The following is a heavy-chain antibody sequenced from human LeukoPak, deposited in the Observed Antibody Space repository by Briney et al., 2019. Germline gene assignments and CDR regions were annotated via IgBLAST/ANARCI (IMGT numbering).Heavy chain of an antibody. CDR1: GYTFTGYY. CDR2: INPNSGGT. V-gene: IGHV1-2*02. D-gene: IGHD6-19*01. J-gene: IGHJ6*03. CDR3: ARNERGSGWYGVYYYYMDV. Sequence: ASVKASCKASGYTFTGYYMHWVRQAPGQGLEWMGWINPNSGGTNYAQKFQGRVTMTRDASISTAYMELSRLRSDDTAVYYCARNERGSGWYGVYYYYMDVWGKGTTVTVSS.